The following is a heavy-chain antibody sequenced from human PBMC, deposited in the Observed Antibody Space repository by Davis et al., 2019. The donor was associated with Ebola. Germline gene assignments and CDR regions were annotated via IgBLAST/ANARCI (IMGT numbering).Heavy chain of an antibody. V-gene: IGHV1-69*05. CDR1: GGTFSSYA. CDR3: ARGHKSSWSPYYYYYYGMDV. D-gene: IGHD6-13*01. J-gene: IGHJ6*02. CDR2: IIPIFGTA. Sequence: SVKVSCKASGGTFSSYAISWVRQAPGQGLEWMGGIIPIFGTANYAQKFQGRVTMTRNTSISTAYMELSSLRSEDTAVYYCARGHKSSWSPYYYYYYGMDVWGQGTTVTVSS.